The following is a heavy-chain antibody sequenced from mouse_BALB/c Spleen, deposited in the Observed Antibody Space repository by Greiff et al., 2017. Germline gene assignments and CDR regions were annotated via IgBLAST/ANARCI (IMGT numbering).Heavy chain of an antibody. CDR2: INPYNDGT. J-gene: IGHJ2*01. V-gene: IGHV1-78*01. D-gene: IGHD6-1*01. Sequence: VQLQQSDTELVKPGASVKISCKASGYTFTDHAIHWVKQRPEQGLEWIGYINPYNDGTKYNEKFKGKATLTSDKSSSTAYMELSSLTSEDSAVYYCARETRPQPYYFDYWGQGTTLTVSS. CDR3: ARETRPQPYYFDY. CDR1: GYTFTDHA.